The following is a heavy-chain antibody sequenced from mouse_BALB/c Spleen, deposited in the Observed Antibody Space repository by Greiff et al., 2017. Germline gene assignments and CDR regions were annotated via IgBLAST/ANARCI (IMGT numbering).Heavy chain of an antibody. J-gene: IGHJ1*01. V-gene: IGHV3-8*02. CDR3: ARSPYGNYVDWYFDV. Sequence: EVKVEESGPSLVKPSQTLSLTCSVTGDSITSGYWNWIRKFPGNKLEYMGYISYSGSTYYNPSLKSRISITRDTSKNQYYLQLNSVTTEDTATYYCARSPYGNYVDWYFDVWGAGTTVTVSS. CDR2: ISYSGST. D-gene: IGHD2-1*01. CDR1: GDSITSGY.